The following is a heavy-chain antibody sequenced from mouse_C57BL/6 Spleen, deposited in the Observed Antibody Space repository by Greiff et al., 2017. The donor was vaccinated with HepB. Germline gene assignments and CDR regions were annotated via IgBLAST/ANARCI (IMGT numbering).Heavy chain of an antibody. Sequence: VKLMESGAELVKPGASVKISCKASGYAFSSYWMNWVKQRPGKGLEWIGQIYPGDGDTNYNGKFKGKATLTADKSSSTAYMQLSSLTSEDSAVYFCARREGGTYDYWGQGTTLTVSS. CDR2: IYPGDGDT. CDR3: ARREGGTYDY. J-gene: IGHJ2*01. CDR1: GYAFSSYW. V-gene: IGHV1-80*01. D-gene: IGHD4-1*01.